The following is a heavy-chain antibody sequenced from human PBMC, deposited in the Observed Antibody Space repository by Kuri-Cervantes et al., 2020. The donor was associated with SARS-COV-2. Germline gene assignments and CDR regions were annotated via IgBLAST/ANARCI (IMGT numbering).Heavy chain of an antibody. CDR3: ARGLLGSSSEWFDP. CDR2: INPSGGST. Sequence: VSVQVSCKASGYTFTSYYMHWVRQAPGQGLEWMGIINPSGGSTSYAQKFQDRVTITRDRSMSTAYMELSSLRSEDTAVYYCARGLLGSSSEWFDPWGQGTLVTVSS. D-gene: IGHD6-6*01. J-gene: IGHJ5*02. V-gene: IGHV1-46*01. CDR1: GYTFTSYY.